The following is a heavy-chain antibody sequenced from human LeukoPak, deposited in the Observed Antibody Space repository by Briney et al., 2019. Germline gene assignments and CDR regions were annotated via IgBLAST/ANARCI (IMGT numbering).Heavy chain of an antibody. CDR1: GGSISSYY. J-gene: IGHJ4*02. CDR3: AGDTYGSDY. CDR2: IFYSGSI. D-gene: IGHD3-10*01. V-gene: IGHV4-59*01. Sequence: SETLSLTCTVSGGSISSYYWNWIRQPPGKGLEWIGYIFYSGSINYNPSLESRVTISVDTSKNQFSLKLSSVTAADTAVYYCAGDTYGSDYWGQGTLVTVSS.